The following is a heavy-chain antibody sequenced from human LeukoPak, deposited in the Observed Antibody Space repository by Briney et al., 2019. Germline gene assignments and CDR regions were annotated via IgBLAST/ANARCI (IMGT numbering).Heavy chain of an antibody. V-gene: IGHV3-21*01. CDR1: GFTFSSYS. J-gene: IGHJ3*02. D-gene: IGHD4-17*01. CDR2: ISSSSSYI. CDR3: ARARNLISVTTSDAFDI. Sequence: GGSLRLSCAASGFTFSSYSMNWVRQAPGKGLEWVSSISSSSSYIYYADSVRGRFTISRDNDKNSLYLQMNSLRAEDTAVYYCARARNLISVTTSDAFDIWGQGTMVTVSS.